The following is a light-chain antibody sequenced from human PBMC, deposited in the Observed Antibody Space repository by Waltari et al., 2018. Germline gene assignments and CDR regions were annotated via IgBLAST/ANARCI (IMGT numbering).Light chain of an antibody. CDR3: QQYNYWPPF. V-gene: IGKV3-15*01. CDR1: QSISSN. Sequence: VLTQSPATLSVSPGERATLSCRASQSISSNLAWYQQKPGQAPRLLIYGASPRATGIPARFSGSGSGTEFTLTISSRQSEDFAVYFCQQYNYWPPFFGGGTKVEIK. CDR2: GAS. J-gene: IGKJ4*01.